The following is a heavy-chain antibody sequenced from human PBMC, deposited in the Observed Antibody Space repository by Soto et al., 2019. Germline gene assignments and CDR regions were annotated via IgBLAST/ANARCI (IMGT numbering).Heavy chain of an antibody. D-gene: IGHD6-13*01. CDR1: GGTFSSYA. V-gene: IGHV1-69*13. J-gene: IGHJ6*02. CDR3: ARTRLIAAAGMRGGDYYYYGMDV. Sequence: SVKVSCKASGGTFSSYAISWVRQAPGQGLEWMGGIIPIFGTANYAQKFQGRVTITADESTSTAYMELSSLRSEDTAVYYCARTRLIAAAGMRGGDYYYYGMDVWGQGTTVTV. CDR2: IIPIFGTA.